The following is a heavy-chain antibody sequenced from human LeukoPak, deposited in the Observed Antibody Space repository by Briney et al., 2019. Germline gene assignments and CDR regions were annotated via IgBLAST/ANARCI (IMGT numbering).Heavy chain of an antibody. CDR3: ARVHSGYDFGNRKYYYFDY. CDR2: ISNSGST. J-gene: IGHJ4*02. CDR1: GGSISSHY. D-gene: IGHD5-12*01. V-gene: IGHV4-59*08. Sequence: SETLSLTCTVSGGSISSHYWSWIRQPPGKGLEWIGYISNSGSTNYNPSLKSRVTISVDTSKNQFSLKLSSVTAADTAVYYCARVHSGYDFGNRKYYYFDYWGQGTLVTVSS.